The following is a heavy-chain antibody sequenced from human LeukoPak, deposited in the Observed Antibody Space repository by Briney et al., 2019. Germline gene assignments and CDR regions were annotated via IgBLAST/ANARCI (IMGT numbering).Heavy chain of an antibody. J-gene: IGHJ4*02. CDR1: GGSISSYY. V-gene: IGHV4-59*12. D-gene: IGHD3-16*02. CDR2: IYYSGST. CDR3: ARGPTTYYDYVWGSYRLDY. Sequence: PSETLSLTCTVSGGSISSYYWSWIRQPPGKGLEWIGYIYYSGSTNYNPSLKSRVTISVDTSKNQFSLKLSSVTAADTAVYYCARGPTTYYDYVWGSYRLDYWGQGTLVTVSS.